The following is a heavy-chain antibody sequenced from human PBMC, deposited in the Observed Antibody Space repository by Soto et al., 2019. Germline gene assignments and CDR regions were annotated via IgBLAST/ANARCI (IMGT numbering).Heavy chain of an antibody. CDR1: GYTFTSYA. V-gene: IGHV7-4-1*01. D-gene: IGHD3-10*01. CDR3: ARDTPLDYYGSGTFDP. CDR2: INTNSGNS. Sequence: QVQLVQSGSELKKPGASVKVSCKASGYTFTSYAMNWVRQAPGQGLEWMGWINTNSGNSTYAQGFTGRFVFSLDTSVSTAYLQICSLKAEDTAVYYCARDTPLDYYGSGTFDPWGQGTLVTVSS. J-gene: IGHJ5*02.